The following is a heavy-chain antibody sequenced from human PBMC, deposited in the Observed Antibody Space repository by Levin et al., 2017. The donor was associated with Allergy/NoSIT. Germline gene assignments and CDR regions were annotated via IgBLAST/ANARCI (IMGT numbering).Heavy chain of an antibody. J-gene: IGHJ6*02. CDR1: GFTFDDYA. CDR3: AKDLNYDFWSGSGMDV. D-gene: IGHD3-3*01. Sequence: GGSLRLSCAASGFTFDDYAMHWVRQAPGKGLEWVSGISWNSGSSGYADSAKGRFTISRNNAKNSLYLQMNSLRAEDTALYYCAKDLNYDFWSGSGMDVWGQGTTVTVSS. CDR2: ISWNSGSS. V-gene: IGHV3-9*01.